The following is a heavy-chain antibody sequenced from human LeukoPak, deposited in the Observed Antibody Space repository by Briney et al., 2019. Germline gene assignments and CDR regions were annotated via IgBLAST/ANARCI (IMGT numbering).Heavy chain of an antibody. CDR1: GGSISSYY. D-gene: IGHD1-26*01. J-gene: IGHJ3*02. CDR3: ARALYSGSYGDAFDI. CDR2: IYTSGST. Sequence: SETLSLTCTVSGGSISSYYWSWIRQPAGKGLEWIGRIYTSGSTNYNPSLKSRVTMSVDTSKNQFSLKLSSVTAADTAVYYCARALYSGSYGDAFDIWGQGTMVTVSS. V-gene: IGHV4-4*07.